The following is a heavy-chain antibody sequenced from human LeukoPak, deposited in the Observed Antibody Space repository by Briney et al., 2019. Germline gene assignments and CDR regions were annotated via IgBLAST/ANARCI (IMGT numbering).Heavy chain of an antibody. CDR1: GGSVSSISYY. Sequence: PSETLSLTCSVSGGSVSSISYYWGWIRQPPGKGLEWIGNIYHSGSTYYNPSLKSRVSISVDTSKNQFSLKLSSVTAADTAVYYCAIQLPGNDGAPYFDYWGQGTLVTVSS. J-gene: IGHJ4*02. V-gene: IGHV4-39*07. CDR3: AIQLPGNDGAPYFDY. CDR2: IYHSGST. D-gene: IGHD2-2*01.